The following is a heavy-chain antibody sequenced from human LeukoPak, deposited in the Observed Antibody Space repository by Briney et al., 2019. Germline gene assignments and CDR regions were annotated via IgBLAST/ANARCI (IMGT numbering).Heavy chain of an antibody. D-gene: IGHD3-16*02. CDR2: VYSSGSA. CDR1: GGSFNNYY. CDR3: ARLSDRQSRDFDY. V-gene: IGHV4-59*08. J-gene: IGHJ4*02. Sequence: PSETLSLTCTVSGGSFNNYYWSWIRQPPGKGLEWIAYVYSSGSATYNPSLKSRVAVSVDTSKSQISLQLSSVTAADTAVYYCARLSDRQSRDFDYWGQGTLVTVSS.